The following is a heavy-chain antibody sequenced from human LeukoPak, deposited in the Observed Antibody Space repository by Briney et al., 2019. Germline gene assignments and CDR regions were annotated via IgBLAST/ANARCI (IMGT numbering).Heavy chain of an antibody. D-gene: IGHD3-3*01. Sequence: GGSLRLSCAASGFTFSPYARSWVRQAPGKGLEWVSSITGSGGGTYYADSVKGRFTVSRDNSKKTLYLQMNSLRAEDTAVYYCAKDPLYYDFWSGYFDYWGQGTLVTVSS. J-gene: IGHJ4*02. CDR3: AKDPLYYDFWSGYFDY. CDR2: ITGSGGGT. CDR1: GFTFSPYA. V-gene: IGHV3-23*01.